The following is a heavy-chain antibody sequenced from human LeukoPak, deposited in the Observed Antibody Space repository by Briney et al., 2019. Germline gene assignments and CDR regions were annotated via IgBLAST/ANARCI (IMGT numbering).Heavy chain of an antibody. Sequence: PGGSLRLSCAASGFTVSSNYMSWVRQAPGKGLGWVSVIYSGGSTYYADSVKGRFTISRHNSKNTLYLQMNSLRAEDTAVYYCARGLSDSSGYSDDAFDIWGQGTMVTVSS. J-gene: IGHJ3*02. V-gene: IGHV3-53*04. CDR2: IYSGGST. D-gene: IGHD3-22*01. CDR3: ARGLSDSSGYSDDAFDI. CDR1: GFTVSSNY.